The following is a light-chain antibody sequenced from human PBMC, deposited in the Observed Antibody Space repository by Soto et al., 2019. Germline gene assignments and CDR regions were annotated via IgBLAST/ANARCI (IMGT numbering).Light chain of an antibody. J-gene: IGKJ4*01. V-gene: IGKV4-1*01. CDR2: WAS. CDR1: QTVLYSSNNKNY. Sequence: DIVMTQSPDSLAVSLGERATINCKSSQTVLYSSNNKNYLAWYKQKPGQPPKLLIYWASTRQSGVPDRFSGSGSGTDFALTISSLQSEYFAVYYSQQYIRWPLTFGGGTKVDIK. CDR3: QQYIRWPLT.